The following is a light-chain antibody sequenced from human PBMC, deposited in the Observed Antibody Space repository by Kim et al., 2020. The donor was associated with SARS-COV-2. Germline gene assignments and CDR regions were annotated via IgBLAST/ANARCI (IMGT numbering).Light chain of an antibody. J-gene: IGLJ3*02. Sequence: QSVLTQPPSASGTPGQRVTISCSGSSSNIGSNYVYWYQQLPGTAPKLLIYRNNQRPSGVPDRFSGSKSGTSASLAISGLRSEDEADYYCAAWDDSLSGWVFGAETQLTVL. CDR2: RNN. CDR1: SSNIGSNY. CDR3: AAWDDSLSGWV. V-gene: IGLV1-47*01.